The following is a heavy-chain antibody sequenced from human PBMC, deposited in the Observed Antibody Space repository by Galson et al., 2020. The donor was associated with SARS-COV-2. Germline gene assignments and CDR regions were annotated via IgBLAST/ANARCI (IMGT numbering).Heavy chain of an antibody. D-gene: IGHD3-3*01. J-gene: IGHJ6*02. CDR1: GDSISNGPYY. Sequence: SETLSLTCTVSGDSISNGPYYWTWIRQPAGRGLEWIGRIYKNGRTDYSPSLWSQVTISVDTSKNQFSLEVRSVTAADTAVYYCARGNSPWVTIFGFLTGTGGMDVWGQGTTVTVSS. CDR2: IYKNGRT. CDR3: ARGNSPWVTIFGFLTGTGGMDV. V-gene: IGHV4-61*02.